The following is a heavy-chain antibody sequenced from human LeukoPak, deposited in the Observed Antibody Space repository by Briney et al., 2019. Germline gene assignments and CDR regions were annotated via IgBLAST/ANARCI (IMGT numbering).Heavy chain of an antibody. CDR3: AKDWSEYYGSGSFDY. CDR1: GFTFSRYA. Sequence: GGSLRLSCAASGFTFSRYAMSWVRQAPGKGLEWVSAISGSGGSTYYADSVKGRFTISRDNSKNTLYLQMNSLRAEDTAVYYCAKDWSEYYGSGSFDYWGQGTLVTVPS. D-gene: IGHD3-10*01. V-gene: IGHV3-23*01. CDR2: ISGSGGST. J-gene: IGHJ4*02.